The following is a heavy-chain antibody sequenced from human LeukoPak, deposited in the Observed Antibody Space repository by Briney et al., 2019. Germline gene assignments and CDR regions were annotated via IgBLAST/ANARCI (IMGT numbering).Heavy chain of an antibody. CDR3: ARMHCTGGGGCSIRMGASHI. CDR1: GFTFSRYA. Sequence: GRSLRLSCATSGFTFSRYAMQWVRQAPGKGLEWVAVISSDGNLIFYADSVKGRFTISRDNARNSLYLQMNSLRAEDTALYYCARMHCTGGGGCSIRMGASHIWGQGTMVTVSS. J-gene: IGHJ3*02. CDR2: ISSDGNLI. V-gene: IGHV3-30*04. D-gene: IGHD2-8*02.